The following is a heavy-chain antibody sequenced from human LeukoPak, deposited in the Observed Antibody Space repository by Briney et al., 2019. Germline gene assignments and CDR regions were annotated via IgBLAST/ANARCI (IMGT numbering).Heavy chain of an antibody. CDR3: AKDQTETGDDAFDI. CDR2: IKQDGSEK. V-gene: IGHV3-7*01. J-gene: IGHJ3*02. Sequence: GGSLRLSCAASGFTFSSYWMSWVRQAPGKGLEWVANIKQDGSEKYYVDSVKGRFTISRDNAKNSLYLQMNSLRAEDTAVYYCAKDQTETGDDAFDIWGQGTMVTVSS. CDR1: GFTFSSYW. D-gene: IGHD7-27*01.